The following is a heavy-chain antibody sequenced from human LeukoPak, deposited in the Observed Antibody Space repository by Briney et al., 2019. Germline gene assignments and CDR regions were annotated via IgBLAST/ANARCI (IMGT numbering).Heavy chain of an antibody. Sequence: SETLSLTCTVSGGSISSSSYYWGWIRQPPGKGLEWIGSIYYSGSTYYNPSLKSRVTISVDTSKNQFSLKLSSVTAADTAVYYCARRDAGYYGSGNDAFDIWGQGTMVTVSS. J-gene: IGHJ3*02. CDR2: IYYSGST. CDR1: GGSISSSSYY. V-gene: IGHV4-39*01. D-gene: IGHD3-10*01. CDR3: ARRDAGYYGSGNDAFDI.